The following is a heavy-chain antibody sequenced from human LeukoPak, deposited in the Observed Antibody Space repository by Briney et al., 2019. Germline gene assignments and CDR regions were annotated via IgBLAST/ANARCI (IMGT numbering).Heavy chain of an antibody. CDR2: IYYSGST. D-gene: IGHD4-11*01. CDR3: ARDAVRGSNYAWSTFDY. Sequence: SETLSLTCTVSGGSISSSSYYWGWIRQPPGKGLEWIGSIYYSGSTYYNPSLKSRVTISVDTSKNQFSLKLSSVTAADTAVYYCARDAVRGSNYAWSTFDYWGQGTLVTVSS. J-gene: IGHJ4*02. V-gene: IGHV4-39*07. CDR1: GGSISSSSYY.